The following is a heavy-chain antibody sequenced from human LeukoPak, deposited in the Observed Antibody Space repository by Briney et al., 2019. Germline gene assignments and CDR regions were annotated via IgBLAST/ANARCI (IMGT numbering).Heavy chain of an antibody. CDR3: ARDVGASAPDAFDI. V-gene: IGHV3-21*01. Sequence: PGGSLRLSCAASGFTFSTYNMNWVRQAPGQGLKWVSFISSSSNYIYYADSVKGRFTISRDNAKNSLYLQTNSLRAEDTDVYYCARDVGASAPDAFDIWGQGTMVTVSS. D-gene: IGHD1-26*01. J-gene: IGHJ3*02. CDR2: ISSSSNYI. CDR1: GFTFSTYN.